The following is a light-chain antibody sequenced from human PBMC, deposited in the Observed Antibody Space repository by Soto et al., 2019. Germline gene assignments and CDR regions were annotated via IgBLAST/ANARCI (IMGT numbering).Light chain of an antibody. CDR1: QSVNNNY. J-gene: IGKJ1*01. Sequence: ENVLTQSPGTLSLSPGEEATLSCRASQSVNNNYLAWYQQIPGQPPRLLIYGASSRATGIPDRFSGRGSGTDFTLTISRLEPEEFSVHYCQQYATSPRTFGQGTKV. CDR2: GAS. V-gene: IGKV3-20*01. CDR3: QQYATSPRT.